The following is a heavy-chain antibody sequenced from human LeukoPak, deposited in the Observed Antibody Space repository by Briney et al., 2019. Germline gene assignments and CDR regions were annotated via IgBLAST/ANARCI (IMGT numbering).Heavy chain of an antibody. CDR2: ISSSSSNI. V-gene: IGHV3-21*01. Sequence: PGGSLRLSCAASGFTASSYSMNWVRQAPGKVLEWVSSISSSSSNIYYADSVKGRFTISRDNAKNSLYLQMNSLRAEDTAVYYCARGMVPDAFDIWGQGTMVTVSS. CDR1: GFTASSYS. CDR3: ARGMVPDAFDI. D-gene: IGHD2-8*01. J-gene: IGHJ3*02.